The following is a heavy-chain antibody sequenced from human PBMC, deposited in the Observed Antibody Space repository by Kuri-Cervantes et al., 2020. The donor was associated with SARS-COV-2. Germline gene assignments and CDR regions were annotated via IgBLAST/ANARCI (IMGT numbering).Heavy chain of an antibody. J-gene: IGHJ3*02. Sequence: GESLKISCAASGFTFSSYSMNWVRQAPGKGLEWVAFIRYDGSNKYYADSAKGRFTISRDNSKNTLYLQMNSLRAEDTAVYYCARETTDAFDIWGQGTMVTVSS. CDR3: ARETTDAFDI. V-gene: IGHV3-30*02. CDR2: IRYDGSNK. CDR1: GFTFSSYS. D-gene: IGHD1-1*01.